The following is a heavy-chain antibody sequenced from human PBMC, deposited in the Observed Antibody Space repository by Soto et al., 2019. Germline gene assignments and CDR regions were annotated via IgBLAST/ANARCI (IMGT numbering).Heavy chain of an antibody. J-gene: IGHJ5*02. D-gene: IGHD6-19*01. CDR3: ASVPRYNSGWCRDWFDL. Sequence: QVHLEQSGGEVRKPGASVKVSCKTSGYTFTDYGITWVRQAPGKGPEWMGWISCHNANTSHAQKFQDRVTLSTETSKRTVYLELRSLRTDDTTVYYCASVPRYNSGWCRDWFDLWGQGTLVTVSS. V-gene: IGHV1-18*04. CDR1: GYTFTDYG. CDR2: ISCHNANT.